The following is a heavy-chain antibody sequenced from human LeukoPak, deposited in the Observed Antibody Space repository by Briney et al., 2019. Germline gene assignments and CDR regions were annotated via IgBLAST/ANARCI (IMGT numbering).Heavy chain of an antibody. D-gene: IGHD1-26*01. V-gene: IGHV3-48*04. J-gene: IGHJ4*02. CDR2: IGSRSSII. CDR3: ARFRGSYYFDY. CDR1: GFTFSTYN. Sequence: GGSLRFSCAASGFTFSTYNMNWVRQAPGKGLEWVSYIGSRSSIIYYADSVKGRFTISRDNAKNSLYLQMNSLRAEDTAVYYCARFRGSYYFDYWGQGTLVTVSS.